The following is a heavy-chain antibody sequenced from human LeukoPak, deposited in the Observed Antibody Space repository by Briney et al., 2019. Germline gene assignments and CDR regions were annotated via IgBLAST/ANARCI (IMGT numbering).Heavy chain of an antibody. CDR1: GFTFSSYG. CDR3: ARDWWTYYNTSGYFF. J-gene: IGHJ4*02. V-gene: IGHV3-30*03. CDR2: ISCDGGNK. Sequence: GGALRLAFEASGFTFSSYGMHWGRQAPGKGLGWVPVISCDGGNKYFADCVKGRSTISRDNSPTTLYLQMNSLRAEATAVYYCARDWWTYYNTSGYFFWGRGALVTVSP. D-gene: IGHD3-22*01.